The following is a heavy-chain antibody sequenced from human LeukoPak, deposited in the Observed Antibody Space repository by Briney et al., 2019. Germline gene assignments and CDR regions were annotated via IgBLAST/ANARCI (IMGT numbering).Heavy chain of an antibody. CDR3: ARQDYDDYYFDY. J-gene: IGHJ4*02. D-gene: IGHD4-17*01. CDR1: GGSISSYY. Sequence: SETLSLTCTVSGGSISSYYWSWIRQPPGKGLEWIGEINHSGSTNYNPSLKSRVTISVDTSKNQFSLKLSSVTAADTAVYYCARQDYDDYYFDYWGQGTLVTVSS. V-gene: IGHV4-34*01. CDR2: INHSGST.